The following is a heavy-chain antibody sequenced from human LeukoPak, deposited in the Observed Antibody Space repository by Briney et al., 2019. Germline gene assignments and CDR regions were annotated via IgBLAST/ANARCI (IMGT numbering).Heavy chain of an antibody. D-gene: IGHD2-2*01. CDR1: GFTFSSYG. CDR3: AKDQVPSRFPEYYFDY. Sequence: GGSLRLYCAASGFTFSSYGMHWVRQAPGKGLEWVAVISYDGSNKYYADSVKGRFTISRDNSKNTLYLQMNSLRAEDTAVYYCAKDQVPSRFPEYYFDYWGQGALVTVSS. V-gene: IGHV3-30*18. J-gene: IGHJ4*02. CDR2: ISYDGSNK.